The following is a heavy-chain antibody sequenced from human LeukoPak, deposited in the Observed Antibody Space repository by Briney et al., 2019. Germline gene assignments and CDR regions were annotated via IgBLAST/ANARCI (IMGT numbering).Heavy chain of an antibody. J-gene: IGHJ5*02. CDR3: ARDGEMATTTYNWFDP. Sequence: SETLSLTCTVSGGSISSYYWSWIRQPPGKGLEWIGYTYYSGSTNYNPSLKSRVTISVDTSKNQFSLKLSSVTAADTAVYYCARDGEMATTTYNWFDPWGQGTLVTVSS. CDR2: TYYSGST. D-gene: IGHD5-24*01. V-gene: IGHV4-59*01. CDR1: GGSISSYY.